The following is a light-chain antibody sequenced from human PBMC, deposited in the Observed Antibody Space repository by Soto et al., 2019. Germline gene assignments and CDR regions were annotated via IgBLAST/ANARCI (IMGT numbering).Light chain of an antibody. CDR2: DAY. CDR1: QSFRGL. V-gene: IGKV3-11*01. CDR3: QQRHMWPIT. J-gene: IGKJ5*01. Sequence: EIVLTQSPATLSLSPGERATLSCRASQSFRGLLAWYQQKPGQAPRLLIYDAYKRATGIPPRFSGSGAGTYITITSSILEPEDSAVYYCQQRHMWPITFGQGTRLEIK.